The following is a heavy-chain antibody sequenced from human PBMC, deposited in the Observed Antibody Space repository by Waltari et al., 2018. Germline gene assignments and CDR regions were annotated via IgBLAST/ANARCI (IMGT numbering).Heavy chain of an antibody. CDR1: GFTFSSYS. CDR2: ISSSSSYI. CDR3: AKSPYNSNWYRSFDY. V-gene: IGHV3-21*04. J-gene: IGHJ4*02. Sequence: EVQLVESGGGLVKPGGSLRLSCAASGFTFSSYSMNWVRQAPGKGLEWVSSISSSSSYIYYADSVKGRFTISRDNSKNTLYLQMNSLRAEDTAVYYCAKSPYNSNWYRSFDYWGQGTLVTVSS. D-gene: IGHD6-13*01.